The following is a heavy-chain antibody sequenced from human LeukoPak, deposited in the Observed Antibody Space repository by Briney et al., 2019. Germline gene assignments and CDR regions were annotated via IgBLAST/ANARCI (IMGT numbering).Heavy chain of an antibody. D-gene: IGHD6-19*01. CDR1: GFTFSSYG. CDR2: ISYDGSDK. CDR3: ARDWGRRYSSGWYGDFDY. Sequence: GGSLRLSCAASGFTFSSYGMHWVRQAPGKGLEWVAVISYDGSDKYYADSVKGRFTISRDNSKNTLYLQMNSLRPEDTAVYYCARDWGRRYSSGWYGDFDYWGQGTLVTVSS. V-gene: IGHV3-30*03. J-gene: IGHJ4*02.